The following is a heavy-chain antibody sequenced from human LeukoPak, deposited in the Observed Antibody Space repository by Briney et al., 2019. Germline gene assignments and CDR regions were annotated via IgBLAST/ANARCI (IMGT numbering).Heavy chain of an antibody. CDR1: GYTFTSYD. CDR3: ARDLTVQLWFSFYFDY. Sequence: ASVKVSCKASGYTFTSYDINWVRQATGQGLEWMGWMNPNSGNTGYAQKFQGRVTITRNTSISTAYMELSSLRSEDTAVYYCARDLTVQLWFSFYFDYWGQGTLVTVSS. V-gene: IGHV1-8*03. D-gene: IGHD5-18*01. J-gene: IGHJ4*02. CDR2: MNPNSGNT.